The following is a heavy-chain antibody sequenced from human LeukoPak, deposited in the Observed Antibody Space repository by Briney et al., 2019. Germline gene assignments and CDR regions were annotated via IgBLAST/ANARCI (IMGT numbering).Heavy chain of an antibody. CDR1: GYTFTSYY. V-gene: IGHV1-46*01. CDR3: ARDTEYSSELRYFDY. J-gene: IGHJ4*02. D-gene: IGHD6-19*01. Sequence: ASVKVSCKASGYTFTSYYMHWVRQAPGQGLERMGIINPSGGSTSYAQKFQGRVTMTRDMSTSKVYMELSSLRSEDTAVYYCARDTEYSSELRYFDYWGQGTLVTVSS. CDR2: INPSGGST.